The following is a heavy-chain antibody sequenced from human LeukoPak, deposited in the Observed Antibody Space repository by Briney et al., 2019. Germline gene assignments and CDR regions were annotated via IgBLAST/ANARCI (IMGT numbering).Heavy chain of an antibody. Sequence: SETLSLTCTVAGASISSYYWSWIRQPPGKGLEWIGYIFYRGRTNYNPSLKSRVTISVDTSKNQFSLKLSSVTAADTAVYYCASGPYPAAGTDHQFDYWGQGTLVTVSS. J-gene: IGHJ4*02. CDR1: GASISSYY. CDR3: ASGPYPAAGTDHQFDY. CDR2: IFYRGRT. V-gene: IGHV4-59*01. D-gene: IGHD6-13*01.